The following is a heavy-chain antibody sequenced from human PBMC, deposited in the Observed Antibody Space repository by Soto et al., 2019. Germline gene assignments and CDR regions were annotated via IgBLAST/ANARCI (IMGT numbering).Heavy chain of an antibody. J-gene: IGHJ4*02. CDR2: INTGSGNT. D-gene: IGHD1-26*01. CDR1: GYTFTSYA. CDR3: ASVYNGSPILDY. V-gene: IGHV1-3*04. Sequence: ASVKVSCKASGYTFTSYAIHWVRQAPGQRPEWMGWINTGSGNTKYSQKFQGRVTITRDTSATTAYMELSSLRSEDTAVYYCASVYNGSPILDYWGQGTLVTVSS.